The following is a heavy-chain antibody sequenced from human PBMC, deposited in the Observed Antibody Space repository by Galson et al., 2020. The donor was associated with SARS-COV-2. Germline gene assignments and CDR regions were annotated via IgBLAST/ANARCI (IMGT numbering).Heavy chain of an antibody. D-gene: IGHD2-21*01. J-gene: IGHJ4*02. V-gene: IGHV3-33*01. CDR2: IWSDGYNK. Sequence: SCVASGFTFSTYALHWVRQAPGKGLEWVAVIWSDGYNKYYADSVKGRFTVSRDNSKNTVNLQMNSLSAEDTAVYYCTPTIIVPGTLDYWGQGTLVSVSS. CDR3: TPTIIVPGTLDY. CDR1: GFTFSTYA.